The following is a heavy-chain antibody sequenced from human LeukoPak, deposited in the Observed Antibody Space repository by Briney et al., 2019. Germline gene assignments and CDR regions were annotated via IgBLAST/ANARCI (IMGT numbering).Heavy chain of an antibody. CDR1: GFTFSSYG. J-gene: IGHJ4*02. D-gene: IGHD4-17*01. CDR3: ARGGSTVTTPWYFDY. Sequence: GGSLRLSCAASGFTFSSYGMSWVRQAPGKGLEWVSAISGSGGSTYYADSVKGRFTISRDNSKNTLYLQMNSLRAEDTAVYYCARGGSTVTTPWYFDYWGQGTLVTVSS. CDR2: ISGSGGST. V-gene: IGHV3-23*01.